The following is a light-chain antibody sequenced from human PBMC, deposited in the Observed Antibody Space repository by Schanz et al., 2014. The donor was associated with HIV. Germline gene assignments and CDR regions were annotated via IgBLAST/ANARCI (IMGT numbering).Light chain of an antibody. Sequence: QSALTQPASVSGSPGQSITISCTGTSGDVGGYNYVSWYQHHPGKAPKLIIYDVSNRPSGVSNRFSGSKSGNTASLTISGLQAEDEADYYCSSYTSTSTRVFGGGTKLTVL. CDR2: DVS. CDR1: SGDVGGYNY. V-gene: IGLV2-14*03. CDR3: SSYTSTSTRV. J-gene: IGLJ3*02.